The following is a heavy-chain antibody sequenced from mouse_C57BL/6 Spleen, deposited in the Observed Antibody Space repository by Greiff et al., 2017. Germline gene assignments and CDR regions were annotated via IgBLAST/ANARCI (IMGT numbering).Heavy chain of an antibody. D-gene: IGHD2-13*01. V-gene: IGHV5-17*01. CDR3: ARRRDSYYVDY. J-gene: IGHJ2*01. Sequence: EVHLVESGGGLVKPGGSLKLSCAASGFTFSDYGMHWVRQAPEKGLEWVAYISSGSSTIYYADTVKGRFTISRDNAKNTLFLQMTGLRSEDTAMYYCARRRDSYYVDYWGQGTTLTVSS. CDR1: GFTFSDYG. CDR2: ISSGSSTI.